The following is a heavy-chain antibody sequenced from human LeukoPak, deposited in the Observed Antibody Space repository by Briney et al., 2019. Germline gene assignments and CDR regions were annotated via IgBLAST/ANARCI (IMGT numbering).Heavy chain of an antibody. CDR2: ISGSGGST. CDR3: ARNYDYGDYLYYYYGMDV. J-gene: IGHJ6*02. V-gene: IGHV3-23*01. Sequence: PGGSLRLSCAASGFTFSSYAMSWVRQAPGKGLEWVSAISGSGGSTYYADSVKDRFTISRDNSKNTLYLQMNSLRAEDTAVYYCARNYDYGDYLYYYYGMDVWGQGTTVTVSS. CDR1: GFTFSSYA. D-gene: IGHD4-17*01.